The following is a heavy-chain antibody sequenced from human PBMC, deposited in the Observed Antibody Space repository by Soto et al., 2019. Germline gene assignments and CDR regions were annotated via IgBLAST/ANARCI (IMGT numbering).Heavy chain of an antibody. D-gene: IGHD1-26*01. CDR1: GFTFSSYA. J-gene: IGHJ6*02. V-gene: IGHV3-23*01. CDR3: AKVRTPEPYYYYYGMDV. CDR2: ISGSGSST. Sequence: GGSLRLSCAASGFTFSSYAMSWVRQAPGKGLEWVSSISGSGSSTYYAASVKGRFTISRDNSKNTLYLQMNSLRAEDTAVYYCAKVRTPEPYYYYYGMDVWGQGTTVTVSS.